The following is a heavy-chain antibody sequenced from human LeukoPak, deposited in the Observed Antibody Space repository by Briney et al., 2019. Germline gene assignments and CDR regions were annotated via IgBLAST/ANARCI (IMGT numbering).Heavy chain of an antibody. D-gene: IGHD1-26*01. V-gene: IGHV3-21*01. Sequence: PGGSLRLSCAASGFTFSSYSMNWVRQAPGKGLEWVSSISSSSSYIYYADSVKGRFTISRDNAKNSLYLQMNSLRAEDTAVYYCARDLVGATTHNWFDPWGQGTLVTVSS. J-gene: IGHJ5*02. CDR3: ARDLVGATTHNWFDP. CDR2: ISSSSSYI. CDR1: GFTFSSYS.